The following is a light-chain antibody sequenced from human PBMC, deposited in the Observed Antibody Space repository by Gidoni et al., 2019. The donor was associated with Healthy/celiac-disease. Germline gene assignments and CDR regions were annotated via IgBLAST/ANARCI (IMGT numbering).Light chain of an antibody. V-gene: IGKV1-33*01. Sequence: NQMTQSPSSLSASVGDRVTITCQASQDISNYLNRYQQKPGKAPKLLIYDASNLETGVPSRFSGSGSGTDFTFTISSLQPEDIATYYCQQYDNLPLTFGEGTKVEIK. CDR1: QDISNY. CDR3: QQYDNLPLT. J-gene: IGKJ4*01. CDR2: DAS.